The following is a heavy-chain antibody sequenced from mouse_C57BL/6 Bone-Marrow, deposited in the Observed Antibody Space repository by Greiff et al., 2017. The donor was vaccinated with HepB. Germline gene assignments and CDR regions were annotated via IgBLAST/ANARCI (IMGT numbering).Heavy chain of an antibody. CDR2: INPSTGGT. D-gene: IGHD1-1*01. CDR1: GYSFTGYY. J-gene: IGHJ3*01. CDR3: ASPLRGFAY. Sequence: EVQLQQSGPELVKPGASVKISCKASGYSFTGYYMNWVKQSPEKSLEWIGEINPSTGGTTYNQKFKAKATLTVDKSSRTAYMQLKSLTAEDSAVYYCASPLRGFAYWGQGTLVTVSA. V-gene: IGHV1-42*01.